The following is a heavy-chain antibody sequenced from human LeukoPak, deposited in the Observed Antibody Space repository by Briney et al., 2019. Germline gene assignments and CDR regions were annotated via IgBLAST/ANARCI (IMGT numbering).Heavy chain of an antibody. CDR3: ARESAGMDV. CDR2: IYHSGST. V-gene: IGHV4-38-2*02. Sequence: SETLSLTCSVSGYSISSGYYWGWIRQPPGKGLQWIGYIYHSGSTYYNPSLKSRVTISVDTSKNQFSLKLSSVTAADTAVYYCARESAGMDVWGQGTTVTVSS. CDR1: GYSISSGYY. J-gene: IGHJ6*02.